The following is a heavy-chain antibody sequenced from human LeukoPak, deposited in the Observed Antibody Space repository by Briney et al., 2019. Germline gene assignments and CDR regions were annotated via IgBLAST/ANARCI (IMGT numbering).Heavy chain of an antibody. CDR2: INPSGGST. J-gene: IGHJ6*03. CDR3: AREGEIAAAGPGYYYYMDV. V-gene: IGHV1-46*01. D-gene: IGHD6-13*01. CDR1: GYTFTSYY. Sequence: GASVKVSCKASGYTFTSYYMHWVRQAPGQGLEWMGIINPSGGSTSYAQKFQGRVTMTRDMSTSTVYMELSSLRSEDTAVYYCAREGEIAAAGPGYYYYMDVWGKGTTVTVSS.